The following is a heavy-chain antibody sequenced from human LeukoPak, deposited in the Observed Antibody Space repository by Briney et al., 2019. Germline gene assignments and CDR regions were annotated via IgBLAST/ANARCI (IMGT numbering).Heavy chain of an antibody. J-gene: IGHJ4*02. D-gene: IGHD2-21*02. CDR3: GKRGGDRYYLDY. CDR1: GGSISSYY. V-gene: IGHV4-59*08. Sequence: KSSETLSLTCTVSGGSISSYYWSWIRQPPGKGLEWIGYIYYSGSTNYNPSLKSRVTISVDTSKNQFSLKLSSVTAADTAVYYCGKRGGDRYYLDYGGRGPRVPVSS. CDR2: IYYSGST.